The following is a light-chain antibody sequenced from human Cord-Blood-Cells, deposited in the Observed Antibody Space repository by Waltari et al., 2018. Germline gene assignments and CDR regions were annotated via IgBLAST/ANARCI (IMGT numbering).Light chain of an antibody. CDR3: SSYTSSSNWV. Sequence: QSALTQPASVSGSPGQSITISCTGTSSDVGGYNYVSWYQQHPGKAPKLIIYEVSNRPSGVFNRFSVSKSGNTASLTISGLQAEDEADYYCSSYTSSSNWVFGGGTKLTVL. J-gene: IGLJ3*02. V-gene: IGLV2-14*01. CDR2: EVS. CDR1: SSDVGGYNY.